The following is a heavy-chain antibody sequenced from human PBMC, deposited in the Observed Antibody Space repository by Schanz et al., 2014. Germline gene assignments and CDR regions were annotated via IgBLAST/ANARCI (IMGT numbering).Heavy chain of an antibody. CDR2: MNPNSGNT. CDR1: GYTFTSYD. CDR3: ARAPVTVGPYPYYMDV. Sequence: QVQLVQSGAEVKKPGASVRLSCEASGYTFTSYDINWVRQAPGQGLEWMGWMNPNSGNTGYAQKFQGRVTMTRHTSISTAYMELSSLRSEDTAVYYCARAPVTVGPYPYYMDVWGKGTTVTVSS. V-gene: IGHV1-8*02. D-gene: IGHD4-17*01. J-gene: IGHJ6*03.